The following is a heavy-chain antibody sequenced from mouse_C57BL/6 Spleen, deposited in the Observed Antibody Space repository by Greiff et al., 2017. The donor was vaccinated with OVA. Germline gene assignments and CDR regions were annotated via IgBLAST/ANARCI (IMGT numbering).Heavy chain of an antibody. J-gene: IGHJ4*01. CDR1: GFTFSDYY. CDR3: ARNDYDVFYAMDY. CDR2: ISNGGGST. V-gene: IGHV5-12*01. D-gene: IGHD2-4*01. Sequence: EVKVVESGGGLVQPGGSLKLSCAASGFTFSDYYMYWVRQTPEKRLEWVAYISNGGGSTYYPDTVKGRFTISRDNAKNTLYLQRSRLKSEDTAMYYCARNDYDVFYAMDYWGQGTSVTVSS.